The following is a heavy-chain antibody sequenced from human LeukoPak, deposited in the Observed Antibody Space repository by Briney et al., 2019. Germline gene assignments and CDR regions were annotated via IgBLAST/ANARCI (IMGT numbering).Heavy chain of an antibody. CDR3: ARRDRAKGYNWFDP. V-gene: IGHV4-39*01. J-gene: IGHJ5*02. CDR2: IYYSGST. CDR1: GGSISSSSYY. Sequence: SETLSLTCTVSGGSISSSSYYWGWICQPPGKGLEWIGSIYYSGSTYYNPSLKSRVTISVDTSKNQFSLKLSSVTAADTAVHYCARRDRAKGYNWFDPWGQGTLVTVSS.